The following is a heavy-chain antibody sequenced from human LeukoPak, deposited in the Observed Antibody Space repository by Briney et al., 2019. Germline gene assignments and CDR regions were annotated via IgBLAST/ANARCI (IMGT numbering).Heavy chain of an antibody. CDR3: SKDLRTTITTSGFDS. CDR1: GFNFGDYT. J-gene: IGHJ4*02. V-gene: IGHV3-43*01. Sequence: GGSLRLSCAASGFNFGDYTMHWVRQVPGKGLEWVSLITWNAESTRYADSVKGRFTISRDNSENSLYLQMNFLKTEDTAFYYCSKDLRTTITTSGFDSWGQGTLVTVSS. CDR2: ITWNAEST. D-gene: IGHD4-11*01.